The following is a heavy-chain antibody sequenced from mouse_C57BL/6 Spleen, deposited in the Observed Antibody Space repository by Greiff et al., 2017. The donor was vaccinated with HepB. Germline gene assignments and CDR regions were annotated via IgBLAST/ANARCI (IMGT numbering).Heavy chain of an antibody. D-gene: IGHD1-1*01. CDR1: GFTFNTYA. J-gene: IGHJ4*01. V-gene: IGHV10-3*01. CDR3: VRDWEVLRYDAMDY. Sequence: EVQLVESGGGLVQPKGSLKLSCAASGFTFNTYAMHWVRQSPGKGLEWVARIRSKSSNYATYYADSVTDRFTISRDDSQSMLYLQMNNLKTEDTAMYYCVRDWEVLRYDAMDYWGQGTSVTVSS. CDR2: IRSKSSNYAT.